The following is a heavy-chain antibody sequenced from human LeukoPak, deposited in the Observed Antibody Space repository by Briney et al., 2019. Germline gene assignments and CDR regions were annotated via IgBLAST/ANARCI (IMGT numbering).Heavy chain of an antibody. J-gene: IGHJ6*02. Sequence: GESLKISCKGSGYSFKNYWIAWVRQMPGKGLEWMGIIYPGDSNTRYNPSFQGQVTISADKSISTAYLQWSSLKASDTAKYYCARQGFVASYGVDVWGQGTTVTDS. CDR3: ARQGFVASYGVDV. V-gene: IGHV5-51*01. CDR2: IYPGDSNT. CDR1: GYSFKNYW.